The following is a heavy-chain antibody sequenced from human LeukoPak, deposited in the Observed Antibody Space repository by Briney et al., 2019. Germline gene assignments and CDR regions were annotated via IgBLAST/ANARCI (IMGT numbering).Heavy chain of an antibody. CDR1: GGSISSYY. V-gene: IGHV4-59*01. J-gene: IGHJ4*02. CDR3: AREYSGSYNY. CDR2: IYYSGST. Sequence: TSETLSLXCTVSGGSISSYYWSWVRQPPGKGLEWIGYIYYSGSTNYNPSLKSRVTILVDTSKIQFSLKLSSVTAAHTAVYYCAREYSGSYNYWGQGTLVTVSS. D-gene: IGHD1-26*01.